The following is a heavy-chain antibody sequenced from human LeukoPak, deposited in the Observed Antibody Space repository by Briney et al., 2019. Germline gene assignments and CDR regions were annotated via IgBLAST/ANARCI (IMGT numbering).Heavy chain of an antibody. D-gene: IGHD4-17*01. J-gene: IGHJ6*02. CDR1: GFTVSSNY. CDR3: ARVKRYGDYPYYDYGMDV. CDR2: IYSGGNT. Sequence: PGGSLRLSCAASGFTVSSNYMSWVRQAPGKGLEWVSVIYSGGNTYYADSVKGRFTISRDSTKHSLYLQMNGLRAEDMAVYYCARVKRYGDYPYYDYGMDVWGQGTTVTVSS. V-gene: IGHV3-66*01.